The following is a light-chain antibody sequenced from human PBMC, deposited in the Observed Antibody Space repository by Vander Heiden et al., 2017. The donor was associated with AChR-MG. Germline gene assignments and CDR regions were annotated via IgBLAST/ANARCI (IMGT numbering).Light chain of an antibody. CDR3: QQNYSTPPET. CDR1: QSISSY. Sequence: DIQMTPSPSSLSASVGDRVTITCRASQSISSYLNWYQQKPGKAPKLLIYAASSLQSGVPSKFSGSGSGTDFTLPISSLQPEDFATYYCQQNYSTPPETFGQGTKVEIK. V-gene: IGKV1-39*01. J-gene: IGKJ1*01. CDR2: AAS.